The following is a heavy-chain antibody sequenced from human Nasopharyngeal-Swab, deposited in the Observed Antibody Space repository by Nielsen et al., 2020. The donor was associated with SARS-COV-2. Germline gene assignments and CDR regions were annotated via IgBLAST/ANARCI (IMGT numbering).Heavy chain of an antibody. Sequence: SVKVSCKASGDTFNDYAINWVRQAPGEGLEWKGGIIPILGTANYAQKFQGRVTITTDESTTTAYMELSSLRSEDTAMYYCVRGLRKNWFDPWGQGTRVTVSS. V-gene: IGHV1-69*05. D-gene: IGHD3-16*01. CDR3: VRGLRKNWFDP. CDR1: GDTFNDYA. J-gene: IGHJ5*02. CDR2: IIPILGTA.